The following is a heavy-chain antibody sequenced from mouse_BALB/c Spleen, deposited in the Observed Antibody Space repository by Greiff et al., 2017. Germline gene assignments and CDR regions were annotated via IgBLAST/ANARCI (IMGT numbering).Heavy chain of an antibody. Sequence: EVQLVESGGGLVKPGGSLKLSCAASGFTFSSYAMSWVRQSPEKRLEWVAEISSGGSYTYYPDTVTGRFTISRDNAKNTLYLEMSSLRSEDTAMYYCAREIYYGNYDYWYFDVWGAGTTVTVSS. CDR3: AREIYYGNYDYWYFDV. J-gene: IGHJ1*01. V-gene: IGHV5-9-4*01. D-gene: IGHD2-1*01. CDR1: GFTFSSYA. CDR2: ISSGGSYT.